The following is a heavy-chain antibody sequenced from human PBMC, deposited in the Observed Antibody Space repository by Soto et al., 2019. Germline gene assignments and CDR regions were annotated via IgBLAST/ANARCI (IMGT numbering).Heavy chain of an antibody. Sequence: QVQLQQWCAGLLKPSETLSLTCAVYGGSLSGYYWSWIRPPPGKVLEWIGETNHSGATSYNPSLKGRVTISVDTSKNQFSIKLISVTAADTAVYYCARSKLDYWGQGTLVTVSS. CDR2: TNHSGAT. V-gene: IGHV4-34*01. CDR1: GGSLSGYY. CDR3: ARSKLDY. J-gene: IGHJ4*02.